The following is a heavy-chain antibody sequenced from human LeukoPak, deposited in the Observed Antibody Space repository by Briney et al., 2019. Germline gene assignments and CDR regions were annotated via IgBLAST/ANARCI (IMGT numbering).Heavy chain of an antibody. D-gene: IGHD1-7*01. CDR1: GGSFSGYY. V-gene: IGHV4-34*01. J-gene: IGHJ3*02. Sequence: SETLCLTCAVYGGSFSGYYWSWIRQPPGKGLEWIGEINHSGSTNYNPSLKSRVTISVDTSKNQFSLKLSSVTAADTAVYYCASRYNWNSDAFDIWGQGTMVTVSS. CDR2: INHSGST. CDR3: ASRYNWNSDAFDI.